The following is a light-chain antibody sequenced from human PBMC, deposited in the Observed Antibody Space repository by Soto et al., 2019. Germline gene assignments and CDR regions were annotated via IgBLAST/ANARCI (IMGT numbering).Light chain of an antibody. CDR1: SSNIGSNT. Sequence: QSVLTQPPSASGTPGQRVTISCSGSSSNIGSNTVNWYQQLTGTAPQLLIFNNNQRPSGVPDRFSGSKSGTSASLAISGLQSDDEADYYCAAWDDSLNGQVVFGGGTKLTVL. V-gene: IGLV1-44*01. CDR3: AAWDDSLNGQVV. CDR2: NNN. J-gene: IGLJ2*01.